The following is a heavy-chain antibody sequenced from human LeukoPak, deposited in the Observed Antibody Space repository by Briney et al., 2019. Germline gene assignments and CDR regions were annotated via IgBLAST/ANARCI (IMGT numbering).Heavy chain of an antibody. CDR3: SRSQDYYYYYMDV. Sequence: ASVKVSCKASGYSFTGYFIHWVRQAPGQGLEWMGWINPNSGGTKYAQKFQGRVTMTRDTSISTAYMELSRLRSDDTAVYYCSRSQDYYYYYMDVWGKGTTVTISS. V-gene: IGHV1-2*02. J-gene: IGHJ6*03. CDR1: GYSFTGYF. CDR2: INPNSGGT.